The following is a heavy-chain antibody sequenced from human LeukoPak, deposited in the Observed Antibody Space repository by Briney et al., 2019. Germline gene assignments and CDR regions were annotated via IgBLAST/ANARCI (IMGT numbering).Heavy chain of an antibody. Sequence: ASVKVSCKASGYTFNNFGISWVRQAPGQGLEWLGWVNVYNENTDYIQKFQGRVTMTSDTSTSTAYMELRSLRSDDTAVYYCARVPIMMIEVPTMGMDVWGQGTTVSVSS. CDR3: ARVPIMMIEVPTMGMDV. V-gene: IGHV1-18*04. CDR2: VNVYNENT. CDR1: GYTFNNFG. D-gene: IGHD3-22*01. J-gene: IGHJ6*02.